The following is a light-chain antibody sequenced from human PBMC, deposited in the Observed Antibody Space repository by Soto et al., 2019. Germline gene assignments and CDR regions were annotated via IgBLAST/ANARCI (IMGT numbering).Light chain of an antibody. CDR2: KAS. Sequence: DIQMTQSPSSLSGSVGGRLTITCRASQTISSWLAWYQQKPGKAPKXXIYKASTLKSGVPSRFSGSGSGTEFTLTISSLQNDDFATYDCQHSNSYSEAFGQGTKVDIK. CDR1: QTISSW. V-gene: IGKV1-5*03. CDR3: QHSNSYSEA. J-gene: IGKJ1*01.